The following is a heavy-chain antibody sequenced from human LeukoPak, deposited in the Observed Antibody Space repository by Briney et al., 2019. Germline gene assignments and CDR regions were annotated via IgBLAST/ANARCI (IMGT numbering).Heavy chain of an antibody. J-gene: IGHJ4*02. CDR2: IIPIFGTA. CDR1: GGTFSSYA. Sequence: GASVKVSCKASGGTFSSYAISWVRQAPGQGLEWMGGIIPIFGTANYAQKFQGRVTITADESTSTAYMELSSLRSEDTAVYYCARDGAAAGNAHYFDYWGQGTLVTVSS. CDR3: ARDGAAAGNAHYFDY. D-gene: IGHD6-13*01. V-gene: IGHV1-69*01.